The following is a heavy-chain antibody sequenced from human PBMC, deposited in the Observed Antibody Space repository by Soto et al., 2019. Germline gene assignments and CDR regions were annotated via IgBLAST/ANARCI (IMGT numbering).Heavy chain of an antibody. Sequence: LRLSCSGSGFAFGDKGLNWVRQAPGKGLEWIGLIRSKSYSATTEYAASVRGRFTISRDDSKSIVYLQMNSLKSEDTAVYYCVYSSSSGYYFYVMDVWGQGVTVTVSS. CDR2: IRSKSYSATT. D-gene: IGHD6-6*01. J-gene: IGHJ6*01. V-gene: IGHV3-49*04. CDR3: VYSSSSGYYFYVMDV. CDR1: GFAFGDKG.